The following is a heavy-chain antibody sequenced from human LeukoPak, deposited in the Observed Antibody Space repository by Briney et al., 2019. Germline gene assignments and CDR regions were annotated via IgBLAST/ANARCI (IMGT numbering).Heavy chain of an antibody. D-gene: IGHD3-22*01. J-gene: IGHJ4*02. CDR1: GFTFSRYG. Sequence: PGGSLRLSCVASGFTFSRYGMHWVRQAPGKGPEWVAFIRYDGSNQYYADFVKGRFTISRDDSKNTLYLQMSSLRPEDTAVYYCAKVSYITVLAVVSPPFDNWGLGTLVTVSS. CDR3: AKVSYITVLAVVSPPFDN. V-gene: IGHV3-30*02. CDR2: IRYDGSNQ.